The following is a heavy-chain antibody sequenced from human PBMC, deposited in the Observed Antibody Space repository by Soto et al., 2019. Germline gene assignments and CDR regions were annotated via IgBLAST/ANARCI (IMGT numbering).Heavy chain of an antibody. CDR2: IVVGSGDT. Sequence: GASVKVSCKASGFTFTSCAIQWVRQARGQRLEWIGWIVVGSGDTNYAQKFQERVTITRDMSTSTAYMELRSLRSDDTAVYYCAAAWWELLSGAFHIWGQGTMVTVSS. CDR1: GFTFTSCA. J-gene: IGHJ3*02. V-gene: IGHV1-58*02. D-gene: IGHD1-26*01. CDR3: AAAWWELLSGAFHI.